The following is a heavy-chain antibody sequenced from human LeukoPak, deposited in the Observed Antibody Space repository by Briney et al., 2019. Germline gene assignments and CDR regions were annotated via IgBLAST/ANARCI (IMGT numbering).Heavy chain of an antibody. CDR3: ARSGFIWRGNFDY. Sequence: PGGSLRLSCAASGFTVSNIYMSWARQAPGKGLEWVSGISGGGVSTYYADSVKGRFTISRDNSRHTLDLQVNSLRAEDTAFYYCARSGFIWRGNFDYWGQGTLVTVSS. J-gene: IGHJ4*02. CDR1: GFTVSNIY. D-gene: IGHD3-16*01. V-gene: IGHV3-53*01. CDR2: ISGGGVST.